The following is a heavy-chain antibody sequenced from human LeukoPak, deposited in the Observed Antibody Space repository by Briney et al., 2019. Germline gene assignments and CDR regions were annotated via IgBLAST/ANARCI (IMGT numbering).Heavy chain of an antibody. Sequence: GGSLRLSCRGSGFNFSSYLMTWVRQVPGKGLGWISSVSGGGIDTHHADSVKGRFIVSRDDAQSTIYLHLNDLRVEDTAIYYCVRDQWFDGFDLWGQGTLATVSS. CDR1: GFNFSSYL. CDR3: VRDQWFDGFDL. V-gene: IGHV3-23*01. D-gene: IGHD3-22*01. CDR2: VSGGGIDT. J-gene: IGHJ4*02.